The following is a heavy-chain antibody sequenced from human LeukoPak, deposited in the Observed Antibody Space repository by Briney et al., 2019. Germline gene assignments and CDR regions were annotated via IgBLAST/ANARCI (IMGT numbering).Heavy chain of an antibody. CDR1: GFTFSSYS. CDR3: ARDYCSGGRCYSVDY. Sequence: GGTLRLSCAASGFTFSSYSLNWVRQAPGKGLEWVSYITSSSSSIYYADSVKGRFTISRDNAKNSLYLQMNSLRAEDTAMYYCARDYCSGGRCYSVDYWGQGTLVTVSS. V-gene: IGHV3-48*04. D-gene: IGHD2-15*01. J-gene: IGHJ4*02. CDR2: ITSSSSSI.